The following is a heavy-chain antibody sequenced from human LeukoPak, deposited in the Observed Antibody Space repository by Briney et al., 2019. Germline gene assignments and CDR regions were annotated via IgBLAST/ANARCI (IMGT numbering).Heavy chain of an antibody. Sequence: GGSLRLSCAASGFTFSSYSMNWVRQAPGKGLEWVSYINSSSSTIYYADSVKGRFTISRDNAKNSLYLQMNSLRDEDTAVYYCARDVGGPAAAGIFDYWGQGTLVTVSS. CDR2: INSSSSTI. J-gene: IGHJ4*02. V-gene: IGHV3-48*02. CDR1: GFTFSSYS. D-gene: IGHD6-13*01. CDR3: ARDVGGPAAAGIFDY.